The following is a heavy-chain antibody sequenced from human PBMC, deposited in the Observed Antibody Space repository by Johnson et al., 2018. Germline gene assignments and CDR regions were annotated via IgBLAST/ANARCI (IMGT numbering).Heavy chain of an antibody. V-gene: IGHV1-69*01. Sequence: VQLVESGAEVKKPGSSVKLSCKAAGSTFSSEAFSWVRQAPGQGLEWMGGIIPIFQPPEYAEKMQGRLTITADEPTTTAYMELSSLTSEDTAVYYRARVAGLALTDPGGDWFFALWGRGTLVTGSS. D-gene: IGHD6-19*01. CDR3: ARVAGLALTDPGGDWFFAL. CDR1: GSTFSSEA. J-gene: IGHJ2*01. CDR2: IIPIFQPP.